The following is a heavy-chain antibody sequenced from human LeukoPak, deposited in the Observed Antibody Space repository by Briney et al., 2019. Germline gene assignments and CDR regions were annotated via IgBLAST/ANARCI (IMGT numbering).Heavy chain of an antibody. D-gene: IGHD6-13*01. CDR2: MYSRGDT. CDR3: ARDAPQVPAAGVLAS. J-gene: IGHJ5*02. CDR1: GFSLGDYW. Sequence: PGGSLRLSCAASGFSLGDYWMSWVRQAPGKGLEWVSVMYSRGDTYYANSVKGRFTFSRDISKNTLYLQMNGLRAEDTAMYYCARDAPQVPAAGVLASWGQGTLVIVSS. V-gene: IGHV3-53*01.